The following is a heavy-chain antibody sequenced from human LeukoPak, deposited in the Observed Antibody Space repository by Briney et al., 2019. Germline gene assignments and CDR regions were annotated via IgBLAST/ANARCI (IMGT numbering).Heavy chain of an antibody. CDR2: IYHSGST. CDR1: GYSISSGYY. Sequence: SETLSLTCAVSGYSISSGYYWGWIRQPPGKGLEWIGSIYHSGSTYYNPSLKSRVTISVDTSTNQFSLKLSSVTAADTAVYYCARDHDILTGYSDYWGQGTLVTVSS. D-gene: IGHD3-9*01. V-gene: IGHV4-38-2*02. J-gene: IGHJ4*02. CDR3: ARDHDILTGYSDY.